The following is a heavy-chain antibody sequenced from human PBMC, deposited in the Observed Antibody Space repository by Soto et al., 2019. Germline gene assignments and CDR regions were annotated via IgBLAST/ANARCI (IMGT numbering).Heavy chain of an antibody. V-gene: IGHV3-33*01. D-gene: IGHD1-26*01. CDR2: RWYDGSNK. Sequence: GGSLRLSCAASGFTFSSYGMHWVRQAPGKGLEWVAVRWYDGSNKYYADSVKGRFTISRDNSKNTLYLQMNSLRAEDTAEYCCARGGWEVISGMDGWGQGTTVTVSS. J-gene: IGHJ6*02. CDR1: GFTFSSYG. CDR3: ARGGWEVISGMDG.